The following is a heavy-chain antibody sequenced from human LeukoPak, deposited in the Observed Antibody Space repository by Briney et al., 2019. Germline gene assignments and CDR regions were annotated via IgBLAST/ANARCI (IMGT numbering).Heavy chain of an antibody. CDR3: ANDIVATTLGYFDY. CDR2: IYSAGST. V-gene: IGHV3-53*01. D-gene: IGHD5-12*01. Sequence: GGSLRLSCAASGFIVSTNYMSWVRQAPGKGLEWVSVIYSAGSTYYADSVKGRFTISRDNSKNTLYLQMNSLRAEDTAVYYCANDIVATTLGYFDYWGQGTLVTVSS. CDR1: GFIVSTNY. J-gene: IGHJ4*02.